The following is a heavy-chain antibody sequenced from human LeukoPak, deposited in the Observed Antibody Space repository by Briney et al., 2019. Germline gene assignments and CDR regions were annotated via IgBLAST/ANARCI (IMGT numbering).Heavy chain of an antibody. CDR2: ISGSGGST. D-gene: IGHD2-21*01. J-gene: IGHJ6*02. CDR1: GFTFSSYA. V-gene: IGHV3-23*01. CDR3: AKYWFVVGDPARLRYYYGMDV. Sequence: GGSLRLSCAASGFTFSSYAMSWVRQAPGKGLEWVSAISGSGGSTYYADSVKGRFTISRDNSKNTLYLQMNSLRAEDTAVYYCAKYWFVVGDPARLRYYYGMDVWGQGTTVTVSS.